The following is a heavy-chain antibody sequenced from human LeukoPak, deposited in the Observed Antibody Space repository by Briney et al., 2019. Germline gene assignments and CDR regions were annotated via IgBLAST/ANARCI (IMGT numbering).Heavy chain of an antibody. CDR2: IIPIFGTA. D-gene: IGHD1-26*01. V-gene: IGHV1-69*05. CDR3: ARVAQAGATTWFDP. Sequence: SVKVSCKASGGTFSSYAISWVRQAPGQGLEWMGGIIPIFGTANYAQKFQGRVTITTDESTSTAYMELSSLRSEDTAVYYCARVAQAGATTWFDPWGQGTLVTVSS. CDR1: GGTFSSYA. J-gene: IGHJ5*02.